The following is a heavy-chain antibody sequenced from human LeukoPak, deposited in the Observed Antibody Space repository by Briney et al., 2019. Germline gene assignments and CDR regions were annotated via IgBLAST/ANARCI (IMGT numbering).Heavy chain of an antibody. CDR2: INPSGGST. CDR3: ARDQGGYCSGGSCYGFDY. V-gene: IGHV1-46*03. CDR1: GYTFTSYC. D-gene: IGHD2-15*01. J-gene: IGHJ4*02. Sequence: ASVKVSCKASGYTFTSYCMHWARQAPGQGLEWMGIINPSGGSTSYAQKFQGRVTMTRDTSTSTVYMELSSLRSEDTAVYYCARDQGGYCSGGSCYGFDYWGQGTLVTVSS.